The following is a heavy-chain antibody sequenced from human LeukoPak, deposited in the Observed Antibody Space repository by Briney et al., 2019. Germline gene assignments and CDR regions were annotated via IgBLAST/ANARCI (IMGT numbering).Heavy chain of an antibody. D-gene: IGHD4-23*01. CDR3: ARGARWYDAFDI. J-gene: IGHJ3*02. V-gene: IGHV1-8*03. CDR2: MNPNSGNT. Sequence: ASVKVSCKASGSTFTSYDINWVRQATGQGLEWMGWMNPNSGNTGYAQKFQGRVTITRNTSISTAYMGLSSLRSEDTAVYYCARGARWYDAFDIWGQGTMVTVSS. CDR1: GSTFTSYD.